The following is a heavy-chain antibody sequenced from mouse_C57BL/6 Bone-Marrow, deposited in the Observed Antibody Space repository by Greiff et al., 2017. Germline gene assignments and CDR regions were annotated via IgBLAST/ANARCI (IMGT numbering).Heavy chain of an antibody. Sequence: EVQVVESGAELVRPGASVKLSCTASGFNIKDDYMHWVKQRPEQGLEWIGWIYPENGDTEYASKFQGKATIAADTSSNTAYLQLSSLTSEDAAVYYCTAAQAYYFDDWGQGTTLTVSS. CDR2: IYPENGDT. CDR3: TAAQAYYFDD. CDR1: GFNIKDDY. D-gene: IGHD3-2*02. J-gene: IGHJ2*01. V-gene: IGHV14-4*01.